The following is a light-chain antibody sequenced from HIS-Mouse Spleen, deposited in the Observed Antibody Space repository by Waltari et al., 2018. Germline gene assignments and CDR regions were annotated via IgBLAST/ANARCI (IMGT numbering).Light chain of an antibody. CDR1: SSDVGVYNY. Sequence: LTQPASVSGSPGQSITIPCTGTSSDVGVYNYVSWYHPHPGKAPKLMIYDVSNPPSGVANRFSGSKSANTASLTICGLQAEDEADYYCSSYTSSSTLGFGGGTKLTVL. CDR2: DVS. V-gene: IGLV2-14*03. J-gene: IGLJ2*01. CDR3: SSYTSSSTLG.